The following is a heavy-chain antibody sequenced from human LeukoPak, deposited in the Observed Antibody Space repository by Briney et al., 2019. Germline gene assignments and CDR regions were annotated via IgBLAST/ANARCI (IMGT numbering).Heavy chain of an antibody. J-gene: IGHJ4*02. V-gene: IGHV7-4-1*02. CDR1: GYAFTSYA. Sequence: GASVKVSCKASGYAFTSYAMNWVRQAPGQGLEWMGWINTNTGNPTYAQGFTGRFVFSLDTSVGTAYLQISSLKAEDTAVYYCARGDLNGALYAWLLYWGQGTLVTVSS. CDR3: ARGDLNGALYAWLLY. D-gene: IGHD2-8*02. CDR2: INTNTGNP.